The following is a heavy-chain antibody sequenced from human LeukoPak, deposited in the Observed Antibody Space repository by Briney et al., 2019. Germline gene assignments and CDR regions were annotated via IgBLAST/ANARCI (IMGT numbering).Heavy chain of an antibody. Sequence: GGSLRLSCAASGFTFSSYGMDWVRQAPGKGLEWVSYVSSSGGTTNYADSVKGRFTTSRDNAKNSVYLQMNSLRAEDTAVYYCARGGAARPDYWGQGTLATVSS. V-gene: IGHV3-48*01. CDR1: GFTFSSYG. D-gene: IGHD6-6*01. CDR2: VSSSGGTT. J-gene: IGHJ4*02. CDR3: ARGGAARPDY.